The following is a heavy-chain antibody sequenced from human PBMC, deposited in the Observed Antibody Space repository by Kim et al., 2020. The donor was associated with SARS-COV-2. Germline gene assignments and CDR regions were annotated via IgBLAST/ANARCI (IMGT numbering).Heavy chain of an antibody. CDR2: ISYDGSNK. J-gene: IGHJ4*02. V-gene: IGHV3-30*04. D-gene: IGHD6-19*01. CDR1: GFTFSSYA. Sequence: GGSLRLSCAASGFTFSSYAMHWVRQAPGKGLEWVAVISYDGSNKYYADSVKGRFTISRDNSKNTLYLQMNSLRAEDTAVYYCARPHHSSGWYPPFDYWGQGTLVTVSS. CDR3: ARPHHSSGWYPPFDY.